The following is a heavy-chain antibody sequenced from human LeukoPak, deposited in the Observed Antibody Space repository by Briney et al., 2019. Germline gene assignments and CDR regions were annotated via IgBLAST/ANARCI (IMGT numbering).Heavy chain of an antibody. Sequence: GGSLRLSYAASGFTVSSSFMTWVRQAPGKGLEWVSVIYSGGSTYYADSVKGRFTISRDNSKNTLYLQMNSLRAEDTAVYYCARTRGHYGDFFDYWGQGTLVTVSS. CDR1: GFTVSSSF. CDR3: ARTRGHYGDFFDY. J-gene: IGHJ4*02. D-gene: IGHD4-17*01. V-gene: IGHV3-66*01. CDR2: IYSGGST.